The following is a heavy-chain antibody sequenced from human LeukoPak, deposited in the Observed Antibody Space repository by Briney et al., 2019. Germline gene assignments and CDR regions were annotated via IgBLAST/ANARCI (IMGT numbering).Heavy chain of an antibody. Sequence: ASVKVSCKASGYTFTGYYMHWLRQAPGQGLEWMGWINPNSGGTNYAQKFQGRVTMTRDTSISTAYMELSRLRSDDTAVYYCARVPLYCISTSCPKGYNWFDPWGQGTLVTVSS. CDR1: GYTFTGYY. D-gene: IGHD2-2*01. CDR2: INPNSGGT. V-gene: IGHV1-2*02. CDR3: ARVPLYCISTSCPKGYNWFDP. J-gene: IGHJ5*02.